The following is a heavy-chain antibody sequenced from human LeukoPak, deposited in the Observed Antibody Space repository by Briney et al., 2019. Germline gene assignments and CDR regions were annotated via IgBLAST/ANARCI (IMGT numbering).Heavy chain of an antibody. CDR3: ARDGENSSSRRYYYMDV. Sequence: ASVKVSCKASGYTFTGYYMHWVRQAPGQGLEWMGWINPNSGGTNYAQKFQGRVTMTRDTSISTAYMELSRLRSDDTAVYYCARDGENSSSRRYYYMDVWGKGTTVTVSS. J-gene: IGHJ6*03. CDR1: GYTFTGYY. CDR2: INPNSGGT. V-gene: IGHV1-2*02. D-gene: IGHD6-13*01.